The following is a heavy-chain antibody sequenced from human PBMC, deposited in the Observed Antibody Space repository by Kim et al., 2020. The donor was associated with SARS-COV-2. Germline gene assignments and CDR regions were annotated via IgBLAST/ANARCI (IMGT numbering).Heavy chain of an antibody. J-gene: IGHJ5*02. Sequence: ASVPVSCKASGSPFTSYDINWVRQATGQGLEWMGWMNPNSGNTGYAQKFQGRVTMTRNTSISTAYMELSSLRSEDTAVYYCARVIRVYYYDSSGQATRGFEPWGQRTLVTFSS. D-gene: IGHD3-22*01. V-gene: IGHV1-8*01. CDR3: ARVIRVYYYDSSGQATRGFEP. CDR1: GSPFTSYD. CDR2: MNPNSGNT.